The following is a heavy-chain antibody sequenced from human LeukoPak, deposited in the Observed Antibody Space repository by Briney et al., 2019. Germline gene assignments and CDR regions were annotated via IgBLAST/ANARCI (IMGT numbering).Heavy chain of an antibody. CDR3: ARQQSYDTSGYYLSRAFDI. J-gene: IGHJ3*02. Sequence: SETLSLTCDVSGGSISSDTYFLNWIRQPAGKGLEWIGRIYTSGNSNFNPSLNSRVTMSVDTSKNQFSLKLSSVTAADTAVYYCARQQSYDTSGYYLSRAFDIWGQGTMVTVSS. D-gene: IGHD3-22*01. CDR2: IYTSGNS. V-gene: IGHV4-61*02. CDR1: GGSISSDTYF.